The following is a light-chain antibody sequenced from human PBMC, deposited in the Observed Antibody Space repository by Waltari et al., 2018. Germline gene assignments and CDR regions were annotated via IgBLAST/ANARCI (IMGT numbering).Light chain of an antibody. Sequence: SYELTQQPSVSVSPGHTARITCSGDALPDTHCYCYQQQSGPAPVLVIFDDHKRPSGIPERFSGSSSGTTATLTISGAQVEDEADYYCYSTDSSGDHGVFGGGTKLTVL. J-gene: IGLJ3*02. CDR2: DDH. CDR3: YSTDSSGDHGV. CDR1: ALPDTH. V-gene: IGLV3-10*01.